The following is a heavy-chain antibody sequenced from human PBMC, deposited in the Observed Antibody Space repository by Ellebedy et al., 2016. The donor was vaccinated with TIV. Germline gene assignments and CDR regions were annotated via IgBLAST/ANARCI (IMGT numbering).Heavy chain of an antibody. Sequence: AASVKVFCKASGYTFTTYAIHWVLQAPGQRLDWVGWINVDNGITRYSQKFEGRATLTRDTSATTAYMELSSLRSEDTAVYFCARGSKTLIVPPGVYWGQGTLVTVSS. V-gene: IGHV1-3*01. D-gene: IGHD3-22*01. J-gene: IGHJ4*02. CDR3: ARGSKTLIVPPGVY. CDR1: GYTFTTYA. CDR2: INVDNGIT.